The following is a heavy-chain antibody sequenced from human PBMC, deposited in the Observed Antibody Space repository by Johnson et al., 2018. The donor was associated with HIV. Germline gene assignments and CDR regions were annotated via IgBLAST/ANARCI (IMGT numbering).Heavy chain of an antibody. CDR1: GFTVSSNY. D-gene: IGHD6-13*01. V-gene: IGHV3-53*01. CDR3: AKGGEVWYGAFDI. Sequence: VQLVESGGGLIQPGGSLRLSCAASGFTVSSNYMSWVRQAPGKGLEWVSVIYSGGRTYYADSVEGRFTISRDNSKNTLYLQMNSLRAEDTAVYFCAKGGEVWYGAFDIWGHGTMVTVSS. CDR2: IYSGGRT. J-gene: IGHJ3*02.